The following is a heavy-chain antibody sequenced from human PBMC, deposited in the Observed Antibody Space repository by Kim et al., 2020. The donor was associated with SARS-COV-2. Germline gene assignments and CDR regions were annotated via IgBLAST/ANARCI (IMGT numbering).Heavy chain of an antibody. D-gene: IGHD6-25*01. J-gene: IGHJ4*02. V-gene: IGHV4-59*01. CDR2: IYYSGST. CDR3: ARVASSVLDY. CDR1: GGSISNFY. Sequence: SETLSLTCTVSGGSISNFYWSWIRQPPGKGLEWIGYIYYSGSTNYNPSLKSRVTISVDTSKNQFSLMLTSVTAADTAVYFCARVASSVLDYWGQGTPVT.